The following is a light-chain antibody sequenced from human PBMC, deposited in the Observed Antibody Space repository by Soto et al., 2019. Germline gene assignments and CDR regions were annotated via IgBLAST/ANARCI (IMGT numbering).Light chain of an antibody. CDR2: DAS. CDR3: QQYENRPYT. V-gene: IGKV1-33*01. CDR1: QDISKF. Sequence: DIQMTQSPSSLSASIGDRVSFTCQASQDISKFLNWYQHKPGQPPSLLNYDASKSHFGVPSRFSGSGSGTDFTFTISSLQPEDNATYYCQQYENRPYTFGPGTKVDVK. J-gene: IGKJ3*01.